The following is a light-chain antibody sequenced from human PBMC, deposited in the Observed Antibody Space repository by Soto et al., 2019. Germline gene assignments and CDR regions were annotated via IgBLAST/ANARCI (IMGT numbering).Light chain of an antibody. V-gene: IGKV3-20*01. CDR1: QSVSSSY. CDR2: GAS. Sequence: EIVLTQSPGTLSLSPGERATLSCRASQSVSSSYLAWYQQKPGQAPRLLIYGASSRATGIPDRFSGSGSRTNFTLTISRLEPEDFAVYYCQQYASSHYTFGQGTKLDIK. J-gene: IGKJ2*01. CDR3: QQYASSHYT.